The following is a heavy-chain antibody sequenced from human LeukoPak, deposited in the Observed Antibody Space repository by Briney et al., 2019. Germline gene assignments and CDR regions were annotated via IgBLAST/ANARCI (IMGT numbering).Heavy chain of an antibody. CDR3: ARESGLFKVYDSSGVFHDAFDV. J-gene: IGHJ3*01. V-gene: IGHV4-30-2*01. CDR2: FYHSGIN. D-gene: IGHD3-22*01. Sequence: PSETLSPTCTVSGGSITSGGYYWNWIRQPPGKGLEWIGYFYHSGINYYNPSLRSRVTISVDTSKNQFSLKLTSVSAADTAVYYCARESGLFKVYDSSGVFHDAFDVWGQGTMVTVSS. CDR1: GGSITSGGYY.